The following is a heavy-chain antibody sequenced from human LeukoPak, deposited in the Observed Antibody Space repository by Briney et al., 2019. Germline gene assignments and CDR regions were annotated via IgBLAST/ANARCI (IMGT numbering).Heavy chain of an antibody. CDR1: GGTFSSYA. Sequence: ASVKVSCKASGGTFSSYAISWVRQAPGQGLEWMGRIILILGTANYAKKVQGRVTITTDESPSTAYMELSRLRSEDTAVYYCARDLDYYDSSGSIDDYWGQGTLVTVSS. CDR2: IILILGTA. J-gene: IGHJ4*02. V-gene: IGHV1-69*11. D-gene: IGHD3-22*01. CDR3: ARDLDYYDSSGSIDDY.